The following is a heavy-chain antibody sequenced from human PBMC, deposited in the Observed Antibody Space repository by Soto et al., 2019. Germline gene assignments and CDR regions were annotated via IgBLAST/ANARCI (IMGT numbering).Heavy chain of an antibody. D-gene: IGHD7-27*01. CDR1: GGTFSSYA. V-gene: IGHV1-69*13. CDR2: IIPIFGTA. J-gene: IGHJ6*02. CDR3: AQPGALTHYYYGMDV. Sequence: SVKVSCKASGGTFSSYAISWVRQAPGQGLEWMGGIIPIFGTANYAQKFQGRVTITADESTSTAYMELSSLRSEDTAVYYCAQPGALTHYYYGMDVWGRGTTVTVSS.